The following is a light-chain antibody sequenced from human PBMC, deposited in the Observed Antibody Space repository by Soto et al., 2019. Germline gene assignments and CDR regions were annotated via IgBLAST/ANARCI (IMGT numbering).Light chain of an antibody. V-gene: IGLV2-14*01. J-gene: IGLJ1*01. CDR1: SSDVGGYNY. CDR2: DVS. CDR3: SSYTSSSTYV. Sequence: QSVLTQPASVSGSPGQSITIACTGTSSDVGGYNYVSWYQQYPGKAPRLVISDVSNRPSGVSNRFSGSKSSNSASLTISGLQAEDEADYYCSSYTSSSTYVFGTGTKLTVL.